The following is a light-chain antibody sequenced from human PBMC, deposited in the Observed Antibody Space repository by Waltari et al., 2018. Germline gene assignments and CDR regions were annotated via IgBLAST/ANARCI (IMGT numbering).Light chain of an antibody. V-gene: IGLV2-14*03. J-gene: IGLJ2*01. CDR2: DVS. CDR3: SSYRTSGIRV. Sequence: QSALTQPASVSGSPGQSITISCTGSSSDVGGYNSVSWYQQHPGKGPKLMIYDVSNRPSGVSNRFSGSKSGNTASLTISGLQAEDEADYYCSSYRTSGIRVFGGGTKLTVL. CDR1: SSDVGGYNS.